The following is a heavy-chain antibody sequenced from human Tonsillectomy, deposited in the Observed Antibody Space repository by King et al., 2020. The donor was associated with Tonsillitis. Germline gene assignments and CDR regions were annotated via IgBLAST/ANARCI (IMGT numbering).Heavy chain of an antibody. D-gene: IGHD3-16*01. CDR3: ARPRIRFSFDAFDI. CDR2: IYPGDSDT. CDR1: GYIFTSYW. Sequence: VQLVESGAEVKKPGESLKISCKGSGYIFTSYWIGWVRQMPGKDLEWMGIIYPGDSDTRYSPSFQGHVTISADKSINTAYLQWSSLKASDTAIYYCARPRIRFSFDAFDIWGQGTMVTVSS. V-gene: IGHV5-51*03. J-gene: IGHJ3*02.